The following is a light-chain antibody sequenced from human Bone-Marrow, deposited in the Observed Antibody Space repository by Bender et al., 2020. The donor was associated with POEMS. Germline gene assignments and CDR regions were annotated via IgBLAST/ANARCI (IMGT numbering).Light chain of an antibody. CDR3: SAWDDSLSGWV. V-gene: IGLV1-36*01. Sequence: QSVLTQPPSLSETPRQRVTISCSGSSSNIGNHGVNWYQQLPGEAPKLLIYYDDLLTPGVAARFSASKSGASASLAISEIQSEDVALCYCSAWDDSLSGWVFGGGNKLSVL. J-gene: IGLJ3*02. CDR2: YDD. CDR1: SSNIGNHG.